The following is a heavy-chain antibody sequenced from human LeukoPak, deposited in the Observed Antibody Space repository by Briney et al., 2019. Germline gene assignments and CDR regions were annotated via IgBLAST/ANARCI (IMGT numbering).Heavy chain of an antibody. CDR3: ARKLYSNGDYGDEEWYFDY. Sequence: SVKVSCKASGGTFSSYAISWVRQAPGQGLEWMGRIIPIFGTANYAQKFQGRVTITTDESTSTAYMELSSLRSEDTAVYYCARKLYSNGDYGDEEWYFDYGAKGTLVTVSS. CDR1: GGTFSSYA. J-gene: IGHJ4*02. D-gene: IGHD4-17*01. V-gene: IGHV1-69*05. CDR2: IIPIFGTA.